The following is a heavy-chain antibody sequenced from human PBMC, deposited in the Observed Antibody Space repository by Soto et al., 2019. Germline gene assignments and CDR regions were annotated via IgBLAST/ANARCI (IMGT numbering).Heavy chain of an antibody. CDR1: GGSISTRSSY. V-gene: IGHV4-39*02. CDR3: GGQDYVAKGYHFET. D-gene: IGHD4-17*01. Sequence: QLQLQESGPGLVKPSETLSLTCTVSGGSISTRSSYWGWIRQPPGKGLEWIGSIYYIGNTYYNPSLKSRVAISIDSSRPRFSLNLNSVTTADTAVYYCGGQDYVAKGYHFETWGQGTRVTVSS. J-gene: IGHJ4*02. CDR2: IYYIGNT.